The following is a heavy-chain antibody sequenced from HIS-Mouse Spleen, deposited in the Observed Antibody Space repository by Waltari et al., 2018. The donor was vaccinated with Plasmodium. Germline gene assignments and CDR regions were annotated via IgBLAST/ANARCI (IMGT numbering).Heavy chain of an antibody. CDR2: IKKDGSEK. D-gene: IGHD6-13*01. V-gene: IGHV3-7*01. J-gene: IGHJ2*01. CDR3: SSSWYWYFDL. CDR1: GFTFSSDW. Sequence: EVQLVESGGGLVQPGGSLRLSCAAPGFTFSSDWMSWVRQEPGKGLEWVANIKKDGSEKYYVDSVKGRFTISRDNAKNSLYLQMNSLRAEDTAMYYCSSSWYWYFDLWGRGTLVTVSS.